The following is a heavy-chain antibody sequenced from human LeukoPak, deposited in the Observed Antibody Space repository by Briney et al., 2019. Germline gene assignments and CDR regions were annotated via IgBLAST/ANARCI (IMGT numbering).Heavy chain of an antibody. V-gene: IGHV4-39*01. Sequence: SETLSLTCTVSGGSISSSGYYWGWIRQTPGKGLEWIGNMYYSGSTYYNPSLKSRVTISVDTSKNQFSLKLSSVTAADTAVYYCANSANYGGNSGFFDYWGQGTLVTVSS. CDR3: ANSANYGGNSGFFDY. CDR1: GGSISSSGYY. J-gene: IGHJ4*02. D-gene: IGHD4-23*01. CDR2: MYYSGST.